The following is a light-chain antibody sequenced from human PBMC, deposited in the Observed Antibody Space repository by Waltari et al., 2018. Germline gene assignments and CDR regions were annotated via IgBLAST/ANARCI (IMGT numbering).Light chain of an antibody. J-gene: IGKJ5*01. CDR2: DAS. Sequence: DIQMTQSPSYLSASVGDRVTITCQASPDIGNYLNWYQQKPGKAPKLLIFDASSLETGVPSRFSGSGSGTDFTFTISSLQPEDIATYYCQQYNNRLITFGQGTRLEIK. V-gene: IGKV1-33*01. CDR1: PDIGNY. CDR3: QQYNNRLIT.